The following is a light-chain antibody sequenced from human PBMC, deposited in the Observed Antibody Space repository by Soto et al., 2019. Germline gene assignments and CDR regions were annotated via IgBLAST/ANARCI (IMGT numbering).Light chain of an antibody. J-gene: IGKJ1*01. Sequence: IVLTQSPGTLSLSPGERATLSCRASQSVRSNFLAWYQQKPGQAPRLLIYGASNRATGIPDRFSGSGSGTDFTLTITRLEAEDFAMYYCQRYDSLRTFGQGTKVDI. CDR1: QSVRSNF. CDR3: QRYDSLRT. V-gene: IGKV3-20*01. CDR2: GAS.